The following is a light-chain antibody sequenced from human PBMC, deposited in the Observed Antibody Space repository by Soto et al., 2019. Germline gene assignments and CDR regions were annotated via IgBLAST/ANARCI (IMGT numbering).Light chain of an antibody. CDR1: SSDVGGYNY. CDR2: DVN. V-gene: IGLV2-14*03. Sequence: QSALTQPASVSGSPGQSITISCTGTSSDVGGYNYVSWYQQHQGKAPKLMIYDVNNRPSGVSNRFSGSKSGNTASLTISGLQAEDEADYYCSSYTSSSAYVFGTGTKLTVL. J-gene: IGLJ1*01. CDR3: SSYTSSSAYV.